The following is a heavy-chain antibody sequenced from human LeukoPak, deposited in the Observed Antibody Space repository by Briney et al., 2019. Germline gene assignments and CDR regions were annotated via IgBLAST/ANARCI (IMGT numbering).Heavy chain of an antibody. V-gene: IGHV3-23*01. CDR3: AKNGDRGAYCSGGSCYPYYYYYMDV. Sequence: GGSLRLFCAASGFTFSSSAMSCVRQAPGKGLEWVSAISTTGGSTYYADSVKGRFTISRDNSKNTLYLQMNSLRAEDTAIYYCAKNGDRGAYCSGGSCYPYYYYYMDVWGKGTTVTISS. CDR1: GFTFSSSA. D-gene: IGHD2-15*01. J-gene: IGHJ6*03. CDR2: ISTTGGST.